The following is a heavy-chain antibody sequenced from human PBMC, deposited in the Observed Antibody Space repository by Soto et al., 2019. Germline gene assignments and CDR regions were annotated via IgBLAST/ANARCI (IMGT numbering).Heavy chain of an antibody. D-gene: IGHD3-9*01. Sequence: EVQLVESGGGLVQPGGSLRLSCAASGFTFSSYWMHWVRQAPGKGLMWVSRIKTDGTDTHYADSVKGRFTISRDNAKTTLYLQMNSLRGEDTAVYYCARPRTSDWAYDIWGQGTMVIVSS. V-gene: IGHV3-74*01. CDR1: GFTFSSYW. CDR2: IKTDGTDT. J-gene: IGHJ3*02. CDR3: ARPRTSDWAYDI.